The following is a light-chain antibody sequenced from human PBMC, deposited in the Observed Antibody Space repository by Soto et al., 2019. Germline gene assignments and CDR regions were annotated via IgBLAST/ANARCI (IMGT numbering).Light chain of an antibody. V-gene: IGKV3-15*01. Sequence: EVVMTQSPATLSVSPGERVTLSCRASQSVSSKLAWYQQRPGQAPRLLIYGASTRATGLPARFSGSGSGTDFTLTISSLQSEDFAVYYCQQYNKWPSITFGQGTRLEI. CDR3: QQYNKWPSIT. CDR2: GAS. J-gene: IGKJ5*01. CDR1: QSVSSK.